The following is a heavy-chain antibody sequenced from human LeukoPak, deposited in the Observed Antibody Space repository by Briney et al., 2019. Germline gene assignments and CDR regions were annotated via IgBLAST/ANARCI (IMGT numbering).Heavy chain of an antibody. CDR1: GFTLSRHW. V-gene: IGHV3-74*01. D-gene: IGHD5-18*01. CDR2: IDSDGSDT. CDR3: ARGLSGEYSYGYSDY. J-gene: IGHJ4*02. Sequence: GGSLRLSCTASGFTLSRHWMHWVRQAPGKGLVWVSRIDSDGSDTNYADSVKGRFTISRDNAENTLYLQMNSLRAEDSAVYYCARGLSGEYSYGYSDYWGQGNVVTVSS.